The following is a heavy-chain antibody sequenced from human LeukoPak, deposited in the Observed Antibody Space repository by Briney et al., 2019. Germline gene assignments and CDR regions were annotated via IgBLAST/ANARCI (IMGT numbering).Heavy chain of an antibody. J-gene: IGHJ4*02. D-gene: IGHD3-10*01. Sequence: SETLSLTCTVSGGSISSYYWSWIRQPPGKGLEWIGYIYYGGSTNYNPSLKSRVTISVDKSKNQFSLKLSSVTAADTAVYYCARARAWIGAWGQGTLVTVSS. CDR1: GGSISSYY. CDR3: ARARAWIGA. V-gene: IGHV4-59*12. CDR2: IYYGGST.